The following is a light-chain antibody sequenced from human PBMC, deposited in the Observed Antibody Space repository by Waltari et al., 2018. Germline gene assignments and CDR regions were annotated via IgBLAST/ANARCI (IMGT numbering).Light chain of an antibody. CDR1: QSVSNY. CDR3: QQYYNPPLFT. V-gene: IGKV3-11*01. Sequence: EIVLTQSPATLSLSPGERATLSCRASQSVSNYLAWYQQKPGQAPRLLIYDASNRATGIPARFSGSGSGTDFTLTISSLEPEDVAVYYCQQYYNPPLFTFGPGTKVHIK. J-gene: IGKJ3*01. CDR2: DAS.